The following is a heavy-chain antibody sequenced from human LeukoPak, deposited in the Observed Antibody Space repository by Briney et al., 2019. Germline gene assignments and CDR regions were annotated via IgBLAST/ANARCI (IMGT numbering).Heavy chain of an antibody. D-gene: IGHD6-13*01. CDR3: ARSQSIAAAGAIFDY. Sequence: GASVKVSCKASGYTFTSYGISWVRQAPGQGLEWMGWISAYNGNTNYAQKLQGRVTMTTDTSTSTAYMELRSLRSDDTAVYYCARSQSIAAAGAIFDYWGQGTLVTVSS. J-gene: IGHJ4*02. CDR2: ISAYNGNT. CDR1: GYTFTSYG. V-gene: IGHV1-18*01.